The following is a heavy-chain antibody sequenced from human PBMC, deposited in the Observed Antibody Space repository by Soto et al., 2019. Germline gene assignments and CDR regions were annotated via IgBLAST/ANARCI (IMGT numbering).Heavy chain of an antibody. CDR3: ARTPYHYDILTGYYPLYYFDY. V-gene: IGHV4-59*08. D-gene: IGHD3-9*01. Sequence: SETLSLTCTVSGGSISSYYWSWIRQPPGKGLEWIGYIYYSGSTNYNPSLKSRVTISVDTSKNQFSLKLSSVTAADTAVYYCARTPYHYDILTGYYPLYYFDYWGQGTLVTVS. CDR2: IYYSGST. J-gene: IGHJ4*02. CDR1: GGSISSYY.